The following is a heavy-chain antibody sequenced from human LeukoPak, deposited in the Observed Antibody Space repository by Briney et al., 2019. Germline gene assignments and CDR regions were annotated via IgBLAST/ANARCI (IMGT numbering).Heavy chain of an antibody. CDR3: ARTQSGSYGFDY. D-gene: IGHD1-26*01. Sequence: GGSLRLSCAASGFTFSTYSMNWVRQAPGKGLEWVSSISSSSSYIYYADSVKGRFTISRDNAKNSLYLQMNSLSAEDTAVYYCARTQSGSYGFDYWGQGTLVTVSS. V-gene: IGHV3-21*01. CDR1: GFTFSTYS. CDR2: ISSSSSYI. J-gene: IGHJ4*02.